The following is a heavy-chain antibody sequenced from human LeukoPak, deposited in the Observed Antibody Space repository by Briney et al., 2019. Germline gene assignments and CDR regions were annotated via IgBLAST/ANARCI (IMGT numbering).Heavy chain of an antibody. CDR2: IYPGVSGSSV. J-gene: IGHJ6*02. CDR3: ARGDGMDV. V-gene: IGHV3-53*01. CDR1: GFTASSNY. Sequence: GGSLRLSCAVFGFTASSNYLSWVRQAPGKGLEWVSVIYPGVSGSSVYYADSVKGRFTISRDNSEDTLFLQLYSLRADDTAVYYCARGDGMDVWGQGTTVTVSS.